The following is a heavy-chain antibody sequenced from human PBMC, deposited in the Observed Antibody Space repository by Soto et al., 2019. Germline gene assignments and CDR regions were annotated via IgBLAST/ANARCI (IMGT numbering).Heavy chain of an antibody. J-gene: IGHJ5*02. V-gene: IGHV1-69*13. D-gene: IGHD3-22*01. CDR2: IIPIFGTA. CDR1: GGTFSSYA. Sequence: GASVKVSCKASGGTFSSYAISWVRQAPGQGLEWMGGIIPIFGTANYAQKFQGRVTITADESTSTAYMELSSLRSEDTAVYYCARKSINYYDSSGYYYGDWFDPWGQGTLVTVSS. CDR3: ARKSINYYDSSGYYYGDWFDP.